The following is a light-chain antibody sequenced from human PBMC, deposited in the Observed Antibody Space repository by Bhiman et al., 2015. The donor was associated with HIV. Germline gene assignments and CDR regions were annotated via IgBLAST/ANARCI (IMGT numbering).Light chain of an antibody. CDR3: SSYRV. CDR1: SSDVGAYNF. Sequence: QSALTQPASVSGSPGQSITISCTGTSSDVGAYNFVSWYQQHPGKAPKLIIYEVSKRPSGVPDRFSGSKSGNTASLTVSGLQAEDEADYYCSSYRVFGGGTKLTVL. J-gene: IGLJ3*02. CDR2: EVS. V-gene: IGLV2-14*02.